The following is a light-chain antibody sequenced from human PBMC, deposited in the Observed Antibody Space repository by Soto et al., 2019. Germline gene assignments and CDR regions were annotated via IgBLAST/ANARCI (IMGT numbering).Light chain of an antibody. V-gene: IGKV1-33*01. CDR3: QHYDDLPWT. J-gene: IGKJ1*01. CDR1: KDIKNY. CDR2: AAS. Sequence: DIQMTQSPSSLSASVGDRVNITCQASKDIKNYLNWYQQKPGKAPKLLIYAASILETGVPSRFSGSGSGTDFTFTISSLQPEDIATYYCQHYDDLPWTFGQGTKVAIK.